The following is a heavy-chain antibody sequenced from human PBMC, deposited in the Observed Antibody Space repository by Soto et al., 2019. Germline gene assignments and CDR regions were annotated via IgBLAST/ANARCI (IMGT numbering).Heavy chain of an antibody. CDR3: ARVGYSSSWYGYYYGMDV. CDR1: GGTFSSYA. D-gene: IGHD6-13*01. Sequence: GASVKVSCKASGGTFSSYAISWVRQAPGQGLEWMGGIIPIFGTANYAQKFQGRVTITADESTSTAYMELSSLRSEDTAVYYCARVGYSSSWYGYYYGMDVWGQGTTVTVSS. CDR2: IIPIFGTA. J-gene: IGHJ6*02. V-gene: IGHV1-69*13.